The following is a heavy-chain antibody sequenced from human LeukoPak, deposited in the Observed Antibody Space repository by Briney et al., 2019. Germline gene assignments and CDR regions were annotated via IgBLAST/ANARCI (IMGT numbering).Heavy chain of an antibody. CDR3: AKVRPGYSHYFYFMDV. CDR2: LSDSGENS. CDR1: GFNLGRFT. J-gene: IGHJ6*03. Sequence: GGSLRLSCAASGFNLGRFTMTWVRQAPGMGPEWVSSLSDSGENSYYADSVKGRFTISRDSSKNMLFLRLTNLRAEETAVYYCAKVRPGYSHYFYFMDVWATGTTVTVSS. V-gene: IGHV3-23*01. D-gene: IGHD5-18*01.